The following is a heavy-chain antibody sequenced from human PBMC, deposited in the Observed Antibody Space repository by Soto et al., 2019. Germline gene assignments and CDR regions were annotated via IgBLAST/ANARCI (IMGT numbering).Heavy chain of an antibody. CDR1: GFTFSSYA. CDR3: ARVPESRQWIKLWFFYYYYGRDV. CDR2: ISYDGSNK. Sequence: PGGSLRLSCAASGFTFSSYAMHWVRQAPGKGLEWVAVISYDGSNKYYADSVKGRFTISRDNSKNTLYLQMNSLRAEDTAVYYCARVPESRQWIKLWFFYYYYGRDVWVQVTTVTVSS. D-gene: IGHD5-18*01. J-gene: IGHJ6*02. V-gene: IGHV3-30-3*01.